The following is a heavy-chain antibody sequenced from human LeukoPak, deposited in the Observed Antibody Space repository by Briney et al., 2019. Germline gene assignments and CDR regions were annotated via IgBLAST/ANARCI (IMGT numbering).Heavy chain of an antibody. J-gene: IGHJ4*02. CDR3: ARGHPYSGSYYYFDY. V-gene: IGHV4-34*01. CDR2: INHSGST. D-gene: IGHD1-26*01. Sequence: PSETLSLTCAVYGGSLSGYYWSWIRQPPGKGLEWIGEINHSGSTNYNPSLKSRVTISVDTSKNQFSLKLSSVTAADTAVYYCARGHPYSGSYYYFDYWGQGTLVTVSS. CDR1: GGSLSGYY.